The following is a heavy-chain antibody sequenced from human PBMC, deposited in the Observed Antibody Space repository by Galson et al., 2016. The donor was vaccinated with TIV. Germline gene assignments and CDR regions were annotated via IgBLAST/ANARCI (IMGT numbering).Heavy chain of an antibody. Sequence: SVKVSCKASGYTFTNYIMNWVRQAPGQRLEWMGWINAGTGNTKYSQKFQGRVTITMDRSARTAYMELSSLRSEDTAVYYCARDPGYFVDWGQGTLVTVSS. V-gene: IGHV1-3*01. CDR1: GYTFTNYI. CDR3: ARDPGYFVD. D-gene: IGHD1-1*01. CDR2: INAGTGNT. J-gene: IGHJ4*02.